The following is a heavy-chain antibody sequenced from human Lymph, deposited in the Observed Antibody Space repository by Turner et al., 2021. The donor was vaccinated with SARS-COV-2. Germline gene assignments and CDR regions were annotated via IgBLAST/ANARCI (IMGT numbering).Heavy chain of an antibody. Sequence: QVQLQESGPGRVRPSETLSLTCTVSGGSISSTSWSWIRQSPGRGLEWIGYFYTIGSIDYNPSLRSRVTISVDTSKNQLSLNLISVTASDTSVYYCARHQGSTSGYDHGMNVWGQGTAVIVSS. J-gene: IGHJ6*02. CDR2: FYTIGSI. V-gene: IGHV4-59*08. D-gene: IGHD1-1*01. CDR1: GGSISSTS. CDR3: ARHQGSTSGYDHGMNV.